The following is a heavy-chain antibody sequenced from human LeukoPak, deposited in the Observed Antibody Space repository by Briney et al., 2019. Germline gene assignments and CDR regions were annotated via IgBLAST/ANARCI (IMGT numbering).Heavy chain of an antibody. V-gene: IGHV3-74*01. CDR1: GFTFTSSW. D-gene: IGHD6-13*01. J-gene: IGHJ4*02. Sequence: GGSLRLSCTASGFTFTSSWMHWVRQAPGKGPVWVSRINPDGSSTIYADSVKGRFTISRDIAKNTLDLQMNSLRDEDTAVYYCARSAATFDYWGQGILVTVPS. CDR2: INPDGSST. CDR3: ARSAATFDY.